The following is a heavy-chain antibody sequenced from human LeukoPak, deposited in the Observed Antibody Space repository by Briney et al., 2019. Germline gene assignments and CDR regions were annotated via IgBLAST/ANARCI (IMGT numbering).Heavy chain of an antibody. CDR3: ARDHGDIVLTVYAMIGVSFDY. Sequence: ASVKVSCKASGYTFTSYGISWVRQAPGQGLEWMGWISAYNGNTNYAQKLQGRVTMTTDTSTSTAYMELRSLRSDDTAVYYCARDHGDIVLTVYAMIGVSFDYRGQGTLVTVSS. D-gene: IGHD2-8*01. J-gene: IGHJ4*02. CDR2: ISAYNGNT. V-gene: IGHV1-18*01. CDR1: GYTFTSYG.